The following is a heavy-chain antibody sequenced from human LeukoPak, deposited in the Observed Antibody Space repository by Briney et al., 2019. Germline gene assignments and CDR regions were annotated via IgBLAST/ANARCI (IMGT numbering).Heavy chain of an antibody. CDR3: ARQPSYGWAVDY. V-gene: IGHV4-39*01. CDR1: GGSISSSSYY. D-gene: IGHD1-26*01. Sequence: SETLSLTCTVSGGSISSSSYYWGWIRQPPGKGLEWIGSIYYSGSTYYNPSLKSRVTISVDTSKNQFSLKPSSVTAADTAVYYCARQPSYGWAVDYWGQGTLVTVSS. J-gene: IGHJ4*02. CDR2: IYYSGST.